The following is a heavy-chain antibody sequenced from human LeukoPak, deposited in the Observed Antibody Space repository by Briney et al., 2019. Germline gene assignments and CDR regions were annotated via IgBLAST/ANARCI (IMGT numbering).Heavy chain of an antibody. CDR1: GFTSSSYA. CDR3: AKGELLWFGISNWFDP. V-gene: IGHV3-23*01. J-gene: IGHJ5*02. D-gene: IGHD3-10*01. Sequence: GGSLRLSCAASGFTSSSYAMSWVRQAPGKGLEWVSAISGSGGSTYYADSVKGRFTISRDNSKNTLYLQMNSLRAEDTAVYYCAKGELLWFGISNWFDPWGQGTLVTVSS. CDR2: ISGSGGST.